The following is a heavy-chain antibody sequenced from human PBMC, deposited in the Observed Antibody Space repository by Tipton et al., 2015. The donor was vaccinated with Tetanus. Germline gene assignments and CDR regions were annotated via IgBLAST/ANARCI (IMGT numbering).Heavy chain of an antibody. CDR1: GYDFSTYW. CDR2: IFPSGSDP. CDR3: ARRRTTTALANYFDS. J-gene: IGHJ4*02. Sequence: QLVQSGAEVKKPGESLKISCKASGYDFSTYWIGWVRQMPGKGPEWMGMIFPSGSDPKYSPSFQGQVTMSVDKSISTAYLQLNNLKASDTAIYYCARRRTTTALANYFDSWGQGTQVTVSS. V-gene: IGHV5-51*01. D-gene: IGHD1-1*01.